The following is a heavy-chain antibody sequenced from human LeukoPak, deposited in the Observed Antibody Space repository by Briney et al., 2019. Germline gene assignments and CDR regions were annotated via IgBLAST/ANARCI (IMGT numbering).Heavy chain of an antibody. CDR1: GLTFHDYT. J-gene: IGHJ6*03. D-gene: IGHD1-14*01. V-gene: IGHV3-23*01. CDR3: AKQPYNYCYLVV. Sequence: GGSLRLSCAISGLTFHDYTMTWVRQAPGKGLEWVSTIVGDSSTTYYADSVKGRFTISRDNSNYMLFLHMSNLRAEATGIYYCAKQPYNYCYLVVWGKGTTVTVSS. CDR2: IVGDSSTT.